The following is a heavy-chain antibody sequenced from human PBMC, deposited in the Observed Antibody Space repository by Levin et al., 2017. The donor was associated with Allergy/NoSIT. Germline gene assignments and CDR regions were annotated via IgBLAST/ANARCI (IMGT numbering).Heavy chain of an antibody. Sequence: ESGPTLVKPTQTLTLTCTFSGFSLSTSGMRVSWIRQPPGKALEWLARIDWDDDKFYSTSLRTRLTISKDTSKNHVVLTVTNMDPVDTATYYCTRTTRGYCSGAICPPVGAYYYYMDVWGKGTTVTVSS. CDR1: GFSLSTSGMR. D-gene: IGHD2-15*01. CDR3: TRTTRGYCSGAICPPVGAYYYYMDV. J-gene: IGHJ6*03. CDR2: IDWDDDK. V-gene: IGHV2-70*04.